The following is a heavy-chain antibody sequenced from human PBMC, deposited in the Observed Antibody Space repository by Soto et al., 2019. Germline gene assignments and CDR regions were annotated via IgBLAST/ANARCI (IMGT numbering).Heavy chain of an antibody. CDR2: INPNGGTT. Sequence: QVQLVQSGAEVKKPGASVKVSCKASGYTFTDYYIHWVRQAPGQGLEWVGKINPNGGTTTYAQKFQGRVSVTGDTSTSTVYMELNSLRSEDTAFYYCASDQANTGWSYYLGQGTLVSVSS. CDR3: ASDQANTGWSYY. J-gene: IGHJ4*02. V-gene: IGHV1-46*03. D-gene: IGHD6-19*01. CDR1: GYTFTDYY.